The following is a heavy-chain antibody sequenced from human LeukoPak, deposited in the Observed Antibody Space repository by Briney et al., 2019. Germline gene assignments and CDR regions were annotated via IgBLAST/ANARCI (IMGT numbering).Heavy chain of an antibody. CDR2: IYYSGST. J-gene: IGHJ3*02. CDR1: GYSISSGYY. V-gene: IGHV4-38-2*02. Sequence: SETLSLTCTVSGYSISSGYYWGWIRQPPGKGLEWIGSIYYSGSTYYNPSLKSRVTISVDTSKNQFSLKLSSVTAADTAVYYCASIRYFDWFRDAFDIWGQGTMVTVSS. D-gene: IGHD3-9*01. CDR3: ASIRYFDWFRDAFDI.